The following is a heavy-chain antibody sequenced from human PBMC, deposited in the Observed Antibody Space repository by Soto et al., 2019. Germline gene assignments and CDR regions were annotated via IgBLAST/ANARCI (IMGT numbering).Heavy chain of an antibody. V-gene: IGHV3-23*01. CDR2: ISDGGGRT. CDR3: AKDLSSGSADY. D-gene: IGHD3-10*02. CDR1: GFTVRNYA. Sequence: WGSLRLSCAACGFTVRNYAMSWVRQAPGKGLEWVSAISDGGGRTHYADSVKGRFTISRDNSRNTLFLQMNSLRAEDTAVYYCAKDLSSGSADYWGQGTLVTVSS. J-gene: IGHJ4*02.